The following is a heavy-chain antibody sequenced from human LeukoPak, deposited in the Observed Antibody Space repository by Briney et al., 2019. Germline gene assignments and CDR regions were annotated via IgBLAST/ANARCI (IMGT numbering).Heavy chain of an antibody. CDR2: IKQDGSEK. J-gene: IGHJ3*02. CDR1: GFTFSSYW. D-gene: IGHD2-8*01. Sequence: GGSLRLYCAASGFTFSSYWMSWVRQAPGNGLEWVANIKQDGSEKYYVDSVKGRFTSSRDNAKNSLYLQMNSLRAEDTAVYYCARSLRDAFDIWGQGTMVTVSS. CDR3: ARSLRDAFDI. V-gene: IGHV3-7*04.